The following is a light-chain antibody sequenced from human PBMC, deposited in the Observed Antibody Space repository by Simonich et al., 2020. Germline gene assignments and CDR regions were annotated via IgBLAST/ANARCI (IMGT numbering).Light chain of an antibody. CDR3: QQLNSYPIT. Sequence: IQLTQSPSFLSASVGARVTITFRASPGISSYLAWYQQKPGKAPKLLIYAASTLQSGGPTMFSGSGSGTEFTRTISILQPEDFATYYCQQLNSYPITFGQGTRLEIK. J-gene: IGKJ5*01. V-gene: IGKV1-9*01. CDR1: PGISSY. CDR2: AAS.